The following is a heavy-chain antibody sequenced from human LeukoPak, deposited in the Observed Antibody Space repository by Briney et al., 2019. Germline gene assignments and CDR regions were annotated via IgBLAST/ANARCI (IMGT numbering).Heavy chain of an antibody. CDR3: ARRGGADGWGAFDI. CDR1: GFTFSSYT. D-gene: IGHD5-24*01. J-gene: IGHJ3*02. CDR2: ISGSGDKT. Sequence: GGSLRLSCIASGFTFSSYTMNWVRQVPGKGLEWVSTISGSGDKTFFADSVKGRFTISRDNSKDTLDLQMSSLRVEDMAVYYCARRGGADGWGAFDIWGQGTVVTVSS. V-gene: IGHV3-23*01.